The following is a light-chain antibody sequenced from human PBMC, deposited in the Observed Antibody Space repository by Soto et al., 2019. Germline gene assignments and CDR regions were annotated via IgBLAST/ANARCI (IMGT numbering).Light chain of an antibody. J-gene: IGLJ1*01. V-gene: IGLV2-14*01. CDR3: SSYTSSITHV. Sequence: QSVLTQPASVSGSPGQSITISCTGTSSDVGGYNYVSWYQQYPGKAPKLMIYDVSYRPSGVSNRLSGSRSGNTASLTISGLQAVDVSDYYCSSYTSSITHVFGTGTKVTVL. CDR1: SSDVGGYNY. CDR2: DVS.